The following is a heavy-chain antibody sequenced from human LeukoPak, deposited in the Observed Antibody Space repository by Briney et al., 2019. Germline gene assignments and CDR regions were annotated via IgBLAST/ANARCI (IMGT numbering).Heavy chain of an antibody. D-gene: IGHD3-22*01. CDR2: IRLDGSKE. CDR1: GFTFSDYG. J-gene: IGHJ4*02. CDR3: ARGLYDSSGYYYFPHY. V-gene: IGHV3-33*01. Sequence: GGSLRLSCAASGFTFSDYGMHWVRQAPNKGLEWVTVIRLDGSKEYYADSVKGRFTISRDNCKNTLFLQMNSLRAEDTAVYYCARGLYDSSGYYYFPHYWGQGTLVTVSS.